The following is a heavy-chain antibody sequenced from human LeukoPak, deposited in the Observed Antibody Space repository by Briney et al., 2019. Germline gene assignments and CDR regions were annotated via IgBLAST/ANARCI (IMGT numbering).Heavy chain of an antibody. CDR1: GFTFSSCG. CDR3: ARVVRGGVFDH. Sequence: QPGGSLRLSCAASGFTFSSCGMHWVRQAPGKGLEWVALIWYDGSDKYYEDSVKGRFTISRDNSMNTLYLQMDSLRVEDTAVYYCARVVRGGVFDHWGQGALVTVSS. J-gene: IGHJ4*02. CDR2: IWYDGSDK. D-gene: IGHD3-10*02. V-gene: IGHV3-33*01.